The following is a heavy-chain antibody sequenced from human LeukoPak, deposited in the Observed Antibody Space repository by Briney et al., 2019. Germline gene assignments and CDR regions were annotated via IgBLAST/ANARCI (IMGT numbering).Heavy chain of an antibody. V-gene: IGHV3-48*03. CDR3: AELGITMIGGV. D-gene: IGHD3-10*02. J-gene: IGHJ6*04. CDR2: ISSSGSTI. Sequence: GGSLRLSCAASGFTFCSCEMNWVRPAPGKGPEWVSYISSSGSTIYYADSVKGRFTISRDNAKNSLYLQMNSLRAEDTAVYYCAELGITMIGGVWGKGTTVTISS. CDR1: GFTFCSCE.